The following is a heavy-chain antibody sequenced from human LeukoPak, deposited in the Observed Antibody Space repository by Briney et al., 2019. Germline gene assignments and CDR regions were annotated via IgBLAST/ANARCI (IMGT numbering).Heavy chain of an antibody. D-gene: IGHD3-10*01. Sequence: ASVKVSCKASGYTFTSYYMRWVRQAPGQGLEWMGIINPSGGSTSYAQKFQGRVTMTRDMYTSTVYMELSSLRSEDTAVYYCARARAGSVGAFDIWGQETMVTVSS. V-gene: IGHV1-46*01. CDR3: ARARAGSVGAFDI. CDR2: INPSGGST. J-gene: IGHJ3*02. CDR1: GYTFTSYY.